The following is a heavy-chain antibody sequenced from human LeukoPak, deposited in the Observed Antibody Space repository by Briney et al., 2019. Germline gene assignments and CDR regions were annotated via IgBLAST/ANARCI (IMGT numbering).Heavy chain of an antibody. V-gene: IGHV4-39*01. Sequence: SETLSLTCTVSGGSISSSSYYWGWIRQPPGKGLEWIGSIYYSGSTYYNPSLKSRVTISVDTSKNQFSLKLSSVTAADTAVYYCARGLFGIVVVPAHREGGLEYYYYGMDVWGQGTTVTVSS. CDR1: GGSISSSSYY. J-gene: IGHJ6*02. CDR2: IYYSGST. CDR3: ARGLFGIVVVPAHREGGLEYYYYGMDV. D-gene: IGHD2-2*01.